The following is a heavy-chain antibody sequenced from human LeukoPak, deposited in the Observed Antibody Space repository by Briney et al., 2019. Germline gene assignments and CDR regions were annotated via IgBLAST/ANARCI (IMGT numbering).Heavy chain of an antibody. V-gene: IGHV4-38-2*01. CDR3: ARNRSMTTTPGFDH. D-gene: IGHD4-11*01. J-gene: IGHJ4*02. CDR2: IYHSGST. Sequence: PSETLSLTCAVSAYSIRGDDYWGWVRQSPGKGLEWIGSIYHSGSTHYNPSLKSRVTISVDTSKNQFSLMPNSVTAADTAVYYCARNRSMTTTPGFDHWGQGTLVTASS. CDR1: AYSIRGDDY.